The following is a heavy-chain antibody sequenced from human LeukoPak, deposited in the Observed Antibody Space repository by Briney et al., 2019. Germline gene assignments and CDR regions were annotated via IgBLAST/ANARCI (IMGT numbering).Heavy chain of an antibody. CDR1: GFTFSSYA. D-gene: IGHD4-11*01. J-gene: IGHJ4*02. Sequence: GGSLRLSCAASGFTFSSYAMSWVRQAPGKGLEWVSGISGSGGSTYYADSVKGRFTISRDNSKNMLYLQMNSLRAEDTAVYYCAKDDPVTTVTTLYFDNWGQGTLVTVSS. V-gene: IGHV3-23*01. CDR2: ISGSGGST. CDR3: AKDDPVTTVTTLYFDN.